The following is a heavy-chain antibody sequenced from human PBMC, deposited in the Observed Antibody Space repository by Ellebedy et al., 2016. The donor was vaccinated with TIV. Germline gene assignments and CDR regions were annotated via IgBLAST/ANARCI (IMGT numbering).Heavy chain of an antibody. Sequence: GGSLRLSXAASGFTFGGYGMHWVRQAPGKGLEWVAVMWPDGRNMYYADSLKGRFTISRDNSKNTLYLQMYSLSAEDTAVYYCARGEYYYDSSGYPLYWGQGTLVTVSS. D-gene: IGHD3-22*01. CDR3: ARGEYYYDSSGYPLY. CDR2: MWPDGRNM. CDR1: GFTFGGYG. J-gene: IGHJ4*02. V-gene: IGHV3-33*01.